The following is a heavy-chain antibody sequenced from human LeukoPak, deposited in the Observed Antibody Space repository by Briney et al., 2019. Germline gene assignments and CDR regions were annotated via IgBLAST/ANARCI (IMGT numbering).Heavy chain of an antibody. V-gene: IGHV3-43*01. CDR2: INWDGGST. Sequence: GGSLRLSCAASGFTFYDYTMHWVRQIPGKSLEWVSLINWDGGSTFYADSVKGRFTISRDTKKNFLYLQMISLRTEDTALYYCAKDLGKVIAAAGTSGFDSWGRGTLVTVSS. CDR3: AKDLGKVIAAAGTSGFDS. D-gene: IGHD6-13*01. CDR1: GFTFYDYT. J-gene: IGHJ4*01.